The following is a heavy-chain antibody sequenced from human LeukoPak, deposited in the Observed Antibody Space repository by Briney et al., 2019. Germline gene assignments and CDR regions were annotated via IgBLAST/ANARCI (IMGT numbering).Heavy chain of an antibody. D-gene: IGHD2-2*01. CDR3: TRGCSSTKCPADY. CDR2: IKGDGSVT. V-gene: IGHV3-74*01. J-gene: IGHJ4*02. CDR1: GFTFSTYW. Sequence: GGSLRLSCAASGFTFSTYWMHWVRQDPEKGLMSVSHIKGDGSVTAYADSLKGRFTISRDNAKNMLYLQMYSLRVEDTAVYYCTRGCSSTKCPADYWGQGTLVTVSA.